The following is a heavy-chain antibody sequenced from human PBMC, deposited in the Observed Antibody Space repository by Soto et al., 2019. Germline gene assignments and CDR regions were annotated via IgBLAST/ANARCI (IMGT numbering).Heavy chain of an antibody. Sequence: GGSLRLSCAASGFTFSSYGMHWVRQAPGKGLEWVAVISYDGSNKYYADSVKGRFTISRDNSKNTLYLQMNSLRAEDTAVYYCANDSFPYTRGWYRGDQYNWYHPWAQGTRVT. D-gene: IGHD6-19*01. J-gene: IGHJ5*02. CDR3: ANDSFPYTRGWYRGDQYNWYHP. CDR2: ISYDGSNK. V-gene: IGHV3-30*18. CDR1: GFTFSSYG.